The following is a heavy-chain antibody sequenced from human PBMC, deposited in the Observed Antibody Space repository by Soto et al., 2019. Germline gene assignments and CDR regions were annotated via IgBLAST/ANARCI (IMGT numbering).Heavy chain of an antibody. J-gene: IGHJ3*02. V-gene: IGHV1-58*02. CDR2: IVVGSGNT. Sequence: GTSVKVSCKASGFTFTSSAMQWVRQARGQRLEWIGWIVVGSGNTNYAQKFQERVTITRDMSTSTAYMELSSLRSEDTAVYYCAAEYCSGGSCYDAFDIWGQGTMVTVS. CDR1: GFTFTSSA. CDR3: AAEYCSGGSCYDAFDI. D-gene: IGHD2-15*01.